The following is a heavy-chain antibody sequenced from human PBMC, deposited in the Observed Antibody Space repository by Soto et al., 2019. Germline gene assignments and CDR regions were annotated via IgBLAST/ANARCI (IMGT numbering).Heavy chain of an antibody. D-gene: IGHD6-6*01. CDR1: GGSISSGGYY. CDR3: ARGGGQLAYYYYGMDV. J-gene: IGHJ6*02. CDR2: IYYSGST. V-gene: IGHV4-31*03. Sequence: SETLSLTCTVSGGSISSGGYYWSWIRQHPGKGLEWIGYIYYSGSTYYNPSLKSRVTISVDTSKNQFSLKLSSVTAADTAVYYCARGGGQLAYYYYGMDVWGQGTTVTVSS.